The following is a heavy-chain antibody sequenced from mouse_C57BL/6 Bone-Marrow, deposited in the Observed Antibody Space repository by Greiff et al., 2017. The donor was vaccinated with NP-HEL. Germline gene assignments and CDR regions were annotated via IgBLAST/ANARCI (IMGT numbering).Heavy chain of an antibody. V-gene: IGHV1-5*01. D-gene: IGHD1-1*01. CDR1: GYTFTSYW. Sequence: EVKLQESGTVLVRPGASVKMSCKTSGYTFTSYWMHWVKQRPGQGLEWIGAIYPGNSDTSYNQKFKGKAKLTAVTSASTAYMELSSLTNEDSAVYYCTGDYGSSLDYWGQGTTLTVSS. CDR2: IYPGNSDT. J-gene: IGHJ2*01. CDR3: TGDYGSSLDY.